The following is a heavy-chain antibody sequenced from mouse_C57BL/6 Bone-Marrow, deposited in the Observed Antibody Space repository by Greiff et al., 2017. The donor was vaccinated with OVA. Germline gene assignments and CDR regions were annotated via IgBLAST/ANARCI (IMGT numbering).Heavy chain of an antibody. CDR2: ISYDGSN. D-gene: IGHD2-1*01. V-gene: IGHV3-6*01. CDR1: GYSITSGYY. CDR3: ARGGGNYNWYFDV. Sequence: EVQLQESGPGLVKPSQSLSLTCSVTGYSITSGYYWNWIRQFPGNKLEWMGYISYDGSNNYNPSLKNRISITRDTSKNQFFLKLNSVTTEDTATYYCARGGGNYNWYFDVWGTGTTVTVSS. J-gene: IGHJ1*03.